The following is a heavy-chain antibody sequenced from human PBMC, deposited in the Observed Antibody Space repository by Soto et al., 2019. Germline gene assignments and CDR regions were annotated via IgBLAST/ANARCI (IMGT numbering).Heavy chain of an antibody. CDR2: ISGSGGTT. CDR1: GFTFSSHA. J-gene: IGHJ6*02. D-gene: IGHD3-3*01. CDR3: AKDRIDFWSGSRSYYYYGMDV. V-gene: IGHV3-23*01. Sequence: GGSLRLSCAASGFTFSSHAMTWVRQAPGKGLEWVSGISGSGGTTSYADSVKGRFTVSRDNSRNTLYLQMNSLRAEDTAVYYCAKDRIDFWSGSRSYYYYGMDVWGQGTTVTVS.